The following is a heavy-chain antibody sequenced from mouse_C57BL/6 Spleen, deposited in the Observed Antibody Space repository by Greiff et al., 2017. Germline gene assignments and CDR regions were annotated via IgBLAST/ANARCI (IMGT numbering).Heavy chain of an antibody. CDR2: IHPNSGST. V-gene: IGHV1-64*01. CDR3: ARGDCASFPYWYFDV. Sequence: QVQLQQPGAELVKPGASVKLSCKASGYTFTSYWMHWVKQRPGQGLEWIGMIHPNSGSTNYNEKFKSKATLTVDKSSSTAYMQLSSLTSEDSAVYYCARGDCASFPYWYFDVWGTGTTVAVSS. D-gene: IGHD6-2*01. CDR1: GYTFTSYW. J-gene: IGHJ1*03.